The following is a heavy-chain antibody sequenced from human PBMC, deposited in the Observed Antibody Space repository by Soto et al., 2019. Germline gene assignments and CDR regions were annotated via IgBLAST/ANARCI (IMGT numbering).Heavy chain of an antibody. Sequence: GGSLRLSCAASGFTFSSYAMSWVRQAPGKGLEWVSAISGCGGSTYYADSVKGRFTISRDNSKNTLYLQMNSLRAEDTADYYCAKDMVTEGYYYYMDVWGKGTTVTVSS. V-gene: IGHV3-23*01. J-gene: IGHJ6*03. CDR1: GFTFSSYA. CDR2: ISGCGGST. D-gene: IGHD5-18*01. CDR3: AKDMVTEGYYYYMDV.